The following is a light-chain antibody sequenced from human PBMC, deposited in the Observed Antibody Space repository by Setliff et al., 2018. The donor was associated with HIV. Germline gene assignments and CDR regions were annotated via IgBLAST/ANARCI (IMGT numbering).Light chain of an antibody. CDR2: DVS. CDR3: GSYTHSRTLE. Sequence: QSALTQHASVSGSPGQSLTISCTGTSSDVGSSHLVSWYQQHPGKAPQLIIYDVSKQSSGVSSRFSGSKSGNTASLTISGLQPGDEADYYCGSYTHSRTLEVGGGTKVTVL. J-gene: IGLJ2*01. CDR1: SSDVGSSHL. V-gene: IGLV2-14*02.